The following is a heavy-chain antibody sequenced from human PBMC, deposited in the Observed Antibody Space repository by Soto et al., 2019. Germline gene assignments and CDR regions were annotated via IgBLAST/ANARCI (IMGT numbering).Heavy chain of an antibody. D-gene: IGHD5-12*01. V-gene: IGHV4-59*08. J-gene: IGHJ3*02. CDR1: GGSISSYY. CDR2: IYYSGST. CDR3: ARFSGYSRNDAFDI. Sequence: QVQLQESGPGLVKPSETLSLTCTVSGGSISSYYWSWIRQPPGKGLEWIGYIYYSGSTNYNPSLKCRVTISVDTYKNQFSLKLSSVTAADTAVYYCARFSGYSRNDAFDIWGQGTMVTVSS.